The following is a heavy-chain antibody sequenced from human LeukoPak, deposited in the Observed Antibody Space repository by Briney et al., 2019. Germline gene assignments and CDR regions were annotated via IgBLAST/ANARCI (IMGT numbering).Heavy chain of an antibody. V-gene: IGHV4-4*09. Sequence: SETLSLTCAAAGGSISSYYWSWIRQPPGKGLEWIGYIYTSGSTNYNPSLKSRVTISVDTSKNQFSLKLSSVTAADTAVYYCARLEGGSYPDYWGQGTLVTVSS. D-gene: IGHD1-26*01. CDR1: GGSISSYY. J-gene: IGHJ4*02. CDR3: ARLEGGSYPDY. CDR2: IYTSGST.